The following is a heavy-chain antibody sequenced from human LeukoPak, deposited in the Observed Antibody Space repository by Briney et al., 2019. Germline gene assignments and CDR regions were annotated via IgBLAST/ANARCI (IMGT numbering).Heavy chain of an antibody. Sequence: SVKVSCKASGGTFSSYAISWVRQAPGQGLEWMGGIIPIFGTANYAQKFQGRVTITTDESTSTAYMELSSLRSEDTAVYYCASPPGYCSSSSCNGAFDIWGQGTMVTVSS. CDR2: IIPIFGTA. CDR3: ASPPGYCSSSSCNGAFDI. V-gene: IGHV1-69*05. CDR1: GGTFSSYA. J-gene: IGHJ3*02. D-gene: IGHD2-2*01.